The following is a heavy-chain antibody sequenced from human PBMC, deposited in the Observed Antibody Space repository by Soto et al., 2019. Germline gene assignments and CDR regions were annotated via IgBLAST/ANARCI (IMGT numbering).Heavy chain of an antibody. CDR3: AKDAYYYDSGGDFEGGYFDY. V-gene: IGHV3-30*18. CDR2: IVYDGSYK. D-gene: IGHD3-22*01. CDR1: GFTFKNYG. Sequence: QVQLVESGGGVVQPGRSLRLSCAVSGFTFKNYGMHWVRQAPGKGLEWVAVIVYDGSYKYYADSVQGRFTFSRDNSKNTLYMQMNSLRAEDTAVYYCAKDAYYYDSGGDFEGGYFDYCGQGTLVTVSS. J-gene: IGHJ4*02.